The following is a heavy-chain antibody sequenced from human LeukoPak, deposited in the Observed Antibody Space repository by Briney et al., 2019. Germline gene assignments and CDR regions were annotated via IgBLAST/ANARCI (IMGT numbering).Heavy chain of an antibody. CDR1: GFTFSSYG. CDR2: ISYDGSNK. D-gene: IGHD3-22*01. J-gene: IGHJ4*02. Sequence: PGGSLRLSCAASGFTFSSYGMHWVRQAPGKGLEWVAVISYDGSNKYYADSVKGRFTISRDNSKNTLYLQMNSLRAEDTAVYYCAKDPYDSSYYFDYWGQGTLVTVSS. CDR3: AKDPYDSSYYFDY. V-gene: IGHV3-30*18.